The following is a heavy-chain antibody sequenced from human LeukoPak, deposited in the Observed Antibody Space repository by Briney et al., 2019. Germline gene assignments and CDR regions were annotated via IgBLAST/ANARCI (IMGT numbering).Heavy chain of an antibody. J-gene: IGHJ6*02. D-gene: IGHD5-18*01. CDR2: INSDGSIT. Sequence: LAGGSLRLSCAASGFTFTTYWMHWVRQAPGKGLAWVSHINSDGSITSYADSVKGRFTISRDNAKNTLYLQMNSLRAEDTAVYYCARDAVDTANAVWGQGTTVTVSS. V-gene: IGHV3-74*01. CDR3: ARDAVDTANAV. CDR1: GFTFTTYW.